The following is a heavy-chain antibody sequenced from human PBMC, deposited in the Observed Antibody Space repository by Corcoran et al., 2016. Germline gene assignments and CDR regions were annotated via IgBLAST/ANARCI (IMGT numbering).Heavy chain of an antibody. CDR1: GGSFSGYY. Sequence: QVQLQQWGAGLLKPSETLSLTCAVYGGSFSGYYWSWIRQPPGKGLEWIGEINHSGSTNYNPSLKSRVTISVDTSKNQFSLKLSSVTAADTAVYYCARGRGYSYGPYYFDYWGQGTLVTVSS. D-gene: IGHD5-18*01. CDR3: ARGRGYSYGPYYFDY. CDR2: INHSGST. V-gene: IGHV4-34*01. J-gene: IGHJ4*02.